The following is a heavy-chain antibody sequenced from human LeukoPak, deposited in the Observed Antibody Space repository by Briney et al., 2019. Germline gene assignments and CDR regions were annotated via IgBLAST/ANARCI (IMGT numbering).Heavy chain of an antibody. Sequence: GGSLGLSCAASGFTFNSYAMHWVRQAPGKGLEWVAVTSYDGSNKYHADSVKGRFTISRDNSKNTLYLQMNSLRAEDTAVYYCARAVDTAMVTFDYWGQGTLVIVSS. J-gene: IGHJ4*02. CDR1: GFTFNSYA. D-gene: IGHD5-18*01. V-gene: IGHV3-30*04. CDR3: ARAVDTAMVTFDY. CDR2: TSYDGSNK.